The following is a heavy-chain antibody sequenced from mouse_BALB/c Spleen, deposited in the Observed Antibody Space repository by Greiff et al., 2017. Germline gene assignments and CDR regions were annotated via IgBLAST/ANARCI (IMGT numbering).Heavy chain of an antibody. CDR2: ISSGSSTI. J-gene: IGHJ2*01. Sequence: EVQRVESGGGLVQPGGSRKLSCAASGFTFSSFGMHWVRQAPEKGLEWVAYISSGSSTIYYADTVKGRFTISRDNPKNTLFLQMTSLRSEDTAMYYCARRGTTVDYFDYWGQGTTLTVSS. CDR1: GFTFSSFG. CDR3: ARRGTTVDYFDY. D-gene: IGHD1-1*01. V-gene: IGHV5-17*02.